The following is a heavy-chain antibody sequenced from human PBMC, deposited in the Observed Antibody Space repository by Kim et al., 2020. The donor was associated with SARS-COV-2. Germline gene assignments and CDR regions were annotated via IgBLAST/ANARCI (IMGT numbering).Heavy chain of an antibody. CDR3: ARGRDSAFDI. V-gene: IGHV6-1*01. J-gene: IGHJ3*02. D-gene: IGHD5-18*01. Sequence: SQTFSLTCAISGDSLFSNNVAWNWLRLSPSRGLEWLGRTYYRSKWFSDYALSVKSRIIVSADASKNHFSLQLNSVAPEDTALYFCARGRDSAFDIWGQGT. CDR2: TYYRSKWFS. CDR1: GDSLFSNNVA.